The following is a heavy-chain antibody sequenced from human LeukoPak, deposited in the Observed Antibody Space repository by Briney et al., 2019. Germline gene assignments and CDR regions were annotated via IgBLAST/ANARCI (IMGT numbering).Heavy chain of an antibody. CDR2: IYYSGST. Sequence: SKTRSLTSTIAGGSLSTSGYYSGWLREPPEDGLEWSGSIYYSGSTYFKPSLKSRVTISVDMSKNQFSLKLSSVTAADSGVYYCARHVVGTTHPYWFDPWGQGTLVIVSS. CDR1: GGSLSTSGYY. V-gene: IGHV4-39*01. CDR3: ARHVVGTTHPYWFDP. J-gene: IGHJ5*02. D-gene: IGHD1-26*01.